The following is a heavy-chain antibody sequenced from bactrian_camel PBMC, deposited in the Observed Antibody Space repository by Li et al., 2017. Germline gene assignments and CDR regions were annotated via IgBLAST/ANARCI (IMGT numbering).Heavy chain of an antibody. V-gene: IGHV3S40*01. D-gene: IGHD1*01. CDR1: YNHRGNC. CDR3: TARYEFGLGACRGVGGLGF. J-gene: IGHJ6*01. CDR2: ISSSGGST. Sequence: VQLVESGGGSVQAGGSLRLSCLYNHRGNCMGWFRQAPGKGLEWVSLISSSGGSTLYADSVKGRFTISKDNRKNILYLQMNSLTPGDTAMYYCTARYEFGLGACRGVGGLGFWGQGTQVTVS.